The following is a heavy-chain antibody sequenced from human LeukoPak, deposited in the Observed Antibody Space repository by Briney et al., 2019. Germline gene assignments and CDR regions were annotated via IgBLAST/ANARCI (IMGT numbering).Heavy chain of an antibody. Sequence: AGGSLRLSCAASGFTFSSYAMSWVRQAPGKGLEWVSAISGSGGSTYYADSVKGRFTISRDNSKNTLYLQMNSLRAEDTAVYYCAKESLPPRYYDFWSGYHTPFFDYWGQGTLVTVSS. CDR3: AKESLPPRYYDFWSGYHTPFFDY. V-gene: IGHV3-23*01. CDR1: GFTFSSYA. J-gene: IGHJ4*02. CDR2: ISGSGGST. D-gene: IGHD3-3*01.